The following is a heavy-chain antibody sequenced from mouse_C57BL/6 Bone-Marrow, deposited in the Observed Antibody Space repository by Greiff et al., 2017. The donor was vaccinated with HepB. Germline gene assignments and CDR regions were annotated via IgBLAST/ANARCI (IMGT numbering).Heavy chain of an antibody. CDR3: GKEYYGSGGD. CDR1: GFSLTSYG. V-gene: IGHV2-5*01. D-gene: IGHD1-1*01. J-gene: IGHJ3*01. CDR2: IWRGGST. Sequence: QVQLKESGPGLVQPSQSLSITCTVSGFSLTSYGVHWVRQSPGKGLEWLGVIWRGGSTDDNPAFMSRLSITMDNAKSQVFFKMNSLQADDSDIYYGGKEYYGSGGDWGQGTVVTVAA.